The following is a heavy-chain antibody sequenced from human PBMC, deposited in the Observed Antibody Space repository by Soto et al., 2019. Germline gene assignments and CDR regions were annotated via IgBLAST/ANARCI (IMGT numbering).Heavy chain of an antibody. J-gene: IGHJ4*02. D-gene: IGHD5-12*01. CDR1: GFSLTANGVA. CDR2: IYWDDVR. V-gene: IGHV2-5*02. Sequence: QITLKESGPTLVKPTQPLTLTCTVSGFSLTANGVAVGWIRQPPGKALEWLAPIYWDDVRRYSPSLEARLTIKQDTSRNQVVLTMTNMGPPDTGSYLCAQQTQTGYTLFEYWGRGTLVTVAS. CDR3: AQQTQTGYTLFEY.